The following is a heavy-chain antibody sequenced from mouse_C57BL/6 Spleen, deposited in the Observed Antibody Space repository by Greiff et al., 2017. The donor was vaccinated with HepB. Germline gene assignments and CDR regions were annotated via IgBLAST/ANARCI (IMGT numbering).Heavy chain of an antibody. V-gene: IGHV1-50*01. J-gene: IGHJ4*01. CDR2: IDPSDSYT. D-gene: IGHD2-5*01. CDR1: GYTFTSYW. Sequence: QVQLQQPGAELVKPGASVKLSCKASGYTFTSYWMQWVKQRPGQGLEWIGEIDPSDSYTNYNQKFKGKATLTVDTSSSTAYMQLRSLTSEDSAVYYCARSYSNYDYAMDYWGQGTSVTVSS. CDR3: ARSYSNYDYAMDY.